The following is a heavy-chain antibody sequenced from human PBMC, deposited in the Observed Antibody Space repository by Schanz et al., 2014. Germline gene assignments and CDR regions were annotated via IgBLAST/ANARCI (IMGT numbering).Heavy chain of an antibody. CDR2: INTNTGNP. Sequence: QVQLVQSGSELKKPGALVKVSCKASGYTFTNYAINWVRQAPGQGLEWMGWINTNTGNPTYAQAFTGRFLFSLDTSVNTAYLQISSLEADDTAVYYCARRGIRGVFSSFDYWGLGTLVTVSS. J-gene: IGHJ4*02. CDR3: ARRGIRGVFSSFDY. D-gene: IGHD3-10*01. CDR1: GYTFTNYA. V-gene: IGHV7-4-1*02.